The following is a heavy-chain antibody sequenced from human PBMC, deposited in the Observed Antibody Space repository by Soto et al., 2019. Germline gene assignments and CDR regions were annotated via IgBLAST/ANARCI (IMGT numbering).Heavy chain of an antibody. D-gene: IGHD3-22*01. V-gene: IGHV4-30-2*06. CDR3: ARDSYENSAGGFNDGFDV. CDR2: IFYNGKT. Sequence: WTWIRQSPGKGLEWIGCIFYNGKTQYSPSLKSRLTISIDSSQNQFSLKLTSATAADTAVYYCARDSYENSAGGFNDGFDVWGQGTVVTVSP. J-gene: IGHJ3*01.